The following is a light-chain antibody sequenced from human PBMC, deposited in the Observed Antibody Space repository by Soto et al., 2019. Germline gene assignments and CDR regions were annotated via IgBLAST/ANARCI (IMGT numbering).Light chain of an antibody. CDR3: QQYYNWPYT. J-gene: IGKJ2*01. Sequence: EIVMTQSPATLSVSPGERATLSCRASQSVSSNLAWYHQKPGQAPRLLIYGASTRATGIPARFSGSGSGTEFTLTISSLQSVDIAVYYCQQYYNWPYTFGQGTKLEIK. V-gene: IGKV3-15*01. CDR2: GAS. CDR1: QSVSSN.